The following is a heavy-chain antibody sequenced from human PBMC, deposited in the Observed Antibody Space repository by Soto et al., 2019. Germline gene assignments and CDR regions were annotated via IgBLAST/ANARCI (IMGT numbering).Heavy chain of an antibody. CDR1: GFTFSSYE. V-gene: IGHV3-48*03. Sequence: SGGSLRLSCAAPGFTFSSYEMNWVRPAPGEGVGGFSYFSSSGSTIYYADSVKGRFTISRDNAKNSRYLQMNSLRAEDTAVYYCARDQDPSDSRNYYFYYGMDVWGQGTTVTVSS. CDR2: FSSSGSTI. J-gene: IGHJ6*02. D-gene: IGHD6-13*01. CDR3: ARDQDPSDSRNYYFYYGMDV.